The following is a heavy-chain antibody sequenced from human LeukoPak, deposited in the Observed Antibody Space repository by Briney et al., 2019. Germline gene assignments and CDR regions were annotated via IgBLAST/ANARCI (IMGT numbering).Heavy chain of an antibody. CDR3: ARQHGYSTPFDH. J-gene: IGHJ4*02. CDR2: IYPGDADT. Sequence: ASVKVSCKGSGYTFTDYWIGWVRQMPGKGLEWMAIIYPGDADTRYSPSFQGQVTITADKSISTAYLQWSSLKASDTGMYYCARQHGYSTPFDHWGLGTLVTVSS. V-gene: IGHV5-51*01. CDR1: GYTFTDYW. D-gene: IGHD5-18*01.